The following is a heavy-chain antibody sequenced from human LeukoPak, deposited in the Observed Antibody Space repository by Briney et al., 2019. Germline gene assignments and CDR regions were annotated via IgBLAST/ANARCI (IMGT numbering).Heavy chain of an antibody. CDR3: ARANWGHNSGNFDY. D-gene: IGHD7-27*01. V-gene: IGHV4-34*01. CDR1: GGSFSGYY. Sequence: SETLSLTCAVYGGSFSGYYWSWIRQPPGKGLEWIGEINHSGSTNYNPSLKSRVTISVDTSKNQFSLKLSSVTAADTAVYYCARANWGHNSGNFDYWGQGTLVTVSS. CDR2: INHSGST. J-gene: IGHJ4*02.